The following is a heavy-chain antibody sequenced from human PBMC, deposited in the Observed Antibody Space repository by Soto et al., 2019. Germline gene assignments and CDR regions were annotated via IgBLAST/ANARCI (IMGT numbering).Heavy chain of an antibody. CDR2: ISWDGGDI. CDR3: AKGRGYVYNGGSALDY. J-gene: IGHJ4*02. V-gene: IGHV3-9*01. Sequence: DVQLVESGGGLVQPGRYLRLSCADSGFNFIDYALHWVRQAPGRCLEWVSGISWDGGDIAYGDSVKGRFTISRDNPKRSLFLQMDSLRADDTALYYCAKGRGYVYNGGSALDYWGQGTLVTVSS. CDR1: GFNFIDYA. D-gene: IGHD5-18*01.